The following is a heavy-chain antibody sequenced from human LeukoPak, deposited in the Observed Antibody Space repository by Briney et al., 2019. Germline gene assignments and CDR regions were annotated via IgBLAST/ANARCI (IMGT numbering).Heavy chain of an antibody. V-gene: IGHV4-34*01. D-gene: IGHD6-19*01. CDR1: GGSFSGYY. CDR2: INHSGST. CDR3: ARGPPRGGAVRYSSGWYVGY. Sequence: KASETLSLTCAVYGGSFSGYYWSWIRQPPGKGLEWIGEINHSGSTNYNPSLKSRVTISVDTSKNQFSLKLSSVTAADTAVYYCARGPPRGGAVRYSSGWYVGYWGQGTLVTVSS. J-gene: IGHJ4*02.